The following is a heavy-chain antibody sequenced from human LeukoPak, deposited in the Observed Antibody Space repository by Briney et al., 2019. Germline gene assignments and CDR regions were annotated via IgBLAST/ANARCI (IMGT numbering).Heavy chain of an antibody. V-gene: IGHV3-11*01. CDR2: ITSSGSTI. Sequence: GGSLRLSCAASGFRFSDYYMTWIRQAPGKGLEWVSHITSSGSTIHYADSVKGRFTISRDNAKNSLYLQMNSLRAEDTAVYYCARDRGYCSSTSCYRWFDPWGQGTLVTVSS. CDR1: GFRFSDYY. CDR3: ARDRGYCSSTSCYRWFDP. D-gene: IGHD2-2*02. J-gene: IGHJ5*02.